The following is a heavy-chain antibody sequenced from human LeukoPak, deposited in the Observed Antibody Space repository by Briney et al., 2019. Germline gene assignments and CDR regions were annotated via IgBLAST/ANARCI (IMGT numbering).Heavy chain of an antibody. CDR3: ARGPDIVVVPAAIGGRVYYGMDV. CDR1: GYTFTSYG. J-gene: IGHJ6*02. CDR2: ISAYNGNT. V-gene: IGHV1-18*01. Sequence: ASVKVSCKASGYTFTSYGISWVRQAPGQGLEWMGWISAYNGNTDYAQKLQGRVTMTTDTSTSTAYMELRSLRSDDTAVYYCARGPDIVVVPAAIGGRVYYGMDVWGQGTTVTVSS. D-gene: IGHD2-2*01.